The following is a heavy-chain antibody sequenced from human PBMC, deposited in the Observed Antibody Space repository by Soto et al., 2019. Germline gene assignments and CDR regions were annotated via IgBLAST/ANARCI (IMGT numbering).Heavy chain of an antibody. D-gene: IGHD6-13*01. CDR3: AKSRDGSNSGMDV. CDR2: ISNNGGQK. CDR1: GFALSSYG. Sequence: PGGSLRLSCAASGFALSSYGMHWVRQAPGKGLEWVAFISNNGGQKKFADSAKGRFSISSDTSKSTVFLQMDSLREDDTALYYCAKSRDGSNSGMDVWGQGTTVTVSS. J-gene: IGHJ6*02. V-gene: IGHV3-30*18.